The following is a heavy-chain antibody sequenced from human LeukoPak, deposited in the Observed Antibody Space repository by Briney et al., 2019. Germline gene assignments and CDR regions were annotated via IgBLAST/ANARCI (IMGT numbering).Heavy chain of an antibody. Sequence: PSETLSLTCTVSGGSISSYYWSWIRQPPGKGLEWIGYIYYSGSTNYNPSLKSRVTISVDTSKNQFSLKLSSVTAADTAVYYCARDLGSGYDPGDAFDIWGQGTMVTVSS. CDR2: IYYSGST. D-gene: IGHD5-12*01. CDR3: ARDLGSGYDPGDAFDI. V-gene: IGHV4-59*01. CDR1: GGSISSYY. J-gene: IGHJ3*02.